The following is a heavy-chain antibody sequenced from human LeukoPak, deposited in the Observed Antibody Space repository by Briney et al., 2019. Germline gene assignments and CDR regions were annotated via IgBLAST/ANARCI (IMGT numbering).Heavy chain of an antibody. Sequence: GRSLSLSCAASGFTFSDYGMHWVRQAPGKGLEWVAFIWYDGSDEYYADSVKGRFTISRDNSKNTLYLQMKSLTTEDTAVYYCAKGGGELGSGSLDYWGQGTLVTVSS. J-gene: IGHJ4*02. V-gene: IGHV3-30*02. CDR3: AKGGGELGSGSLDY. CDR1: GFTFSDYG. CDR2: IWYDGSDE. D-gene: IGHD3-10*01.